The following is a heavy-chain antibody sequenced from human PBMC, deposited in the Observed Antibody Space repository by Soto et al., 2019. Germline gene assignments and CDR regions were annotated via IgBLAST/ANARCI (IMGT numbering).Heavy chain of an antibody. CDR3: VGGIGYWGLGEY. Sequence: QVQLVESGGGVIQPGKSLRLSCSASGFAFSTYAMHWVRQAPGKGLEWVAVIWADGSRQFYADSVKGRFTVSRDNSQNSLFLQMNSLRVHDTALSYCVGGIGYWGLGEYWGQGTLVTVSS. CDR2: IWADGSRQ. V-gene: IGHV3-33*08. D-gene: IGHD3-3*01. J-gene: IGHJ4*02. CDR1: GFAFSTYA.